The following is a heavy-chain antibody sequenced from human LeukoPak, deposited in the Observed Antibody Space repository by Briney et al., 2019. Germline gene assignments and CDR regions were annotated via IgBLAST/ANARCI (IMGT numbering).Heavy chain of an antibody. CDR1: GFTFGDYA. V-gene: IGHV3-23*01. CDR2: MSGGGGST. D-gene: IGHD2-15*01. J-gene: IGHJ3*02. CDR3: AKDASKRGSGGALDI. Sequence: QPGRSLRLSCIACGFTFGDYAMSWVRQAPGKGLEWVSVMSGGGGSTYYADSVKGRFTISRDNSKNTLFLQMNSLRAEDTAVYYCAKDASKRGSGGALDIWGQGTMVTVSS.